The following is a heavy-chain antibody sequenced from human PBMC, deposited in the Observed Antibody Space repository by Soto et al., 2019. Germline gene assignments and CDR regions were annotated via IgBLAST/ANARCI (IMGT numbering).Heavy chain of an antibody. CDR2: IKSKTDGGTT. CDR1: GFTFSSYW. CDR3: TAKDTAMVPSAFDI. D-gene: IGHD5-18*01. Sequence: GGSLRLSCAASGFTFSSYWMHWVRQAPGRGLVWVSRIKSKTDGGTTDYAAPVKGRFTISRDDSKNTLYLQMNSLKTEDTAVYYCTAKDTAMVPSAFDIWGQGTMVTVSS. J-gene: IGHJ3*02. V-gene: IGHV3-15*07.